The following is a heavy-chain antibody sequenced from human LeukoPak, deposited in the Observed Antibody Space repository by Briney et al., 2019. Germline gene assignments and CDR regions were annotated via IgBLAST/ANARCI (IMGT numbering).Heavy chain of an antibody. D-gene: IGHD3-9*01. CDR2: IFYSGTT. J-gene: IGHJ5*02. CDR3: VRLPTGYPNWFDP. Sequence: PGGSLRLSCAASGGSISSSSSYWGWIRQPPGKGLEWIGNIFYSGTTYYNPSLKSRVTISLDTSKNQFSLRLSSVTAADTAFYYCVRLPTGYPNWFDPWGQGTLVTVSS. CDR1: GGSISSSSSY. V-gene: IGHV4-39*01.